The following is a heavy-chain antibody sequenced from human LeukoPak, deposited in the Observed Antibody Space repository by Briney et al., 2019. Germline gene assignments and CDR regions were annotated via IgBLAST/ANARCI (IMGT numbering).Heavy chain of an antibody. CDR2: ISAYNGNT. J-gene: IGHJ4*02. V-gene: IGHV1-18*01. CDR1: GYTFTSYG. CDR3: ARGPTHYFGSSGYSNFDY. Sequence: GASVKVSCKASGYTFTSYGISWVRQAPGQGLEWMGWISAYNGNTNYAQKLQGRVTMTTDTSTSTAYMELRSLRSDDTAVYYCARGPTHYFGSSGYSNFDYWGQGTLVTVSS. D-gene: IGHD3-22*01.